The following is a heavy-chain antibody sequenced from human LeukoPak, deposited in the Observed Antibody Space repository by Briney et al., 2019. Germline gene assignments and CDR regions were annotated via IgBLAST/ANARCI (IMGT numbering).Heavy chain of an antibody. Sequence: ASVKVSCKTSGYTFTSYDINWVRQATGQGPEWMGWMSPNSGNTGYAQKFQGRVTMTRSTSMSTAYMELSSLRSEDTAVYYCARGPPNWGYDYWGQGTLVTVSS. V-gene: IGHV1-8*01. D-gene: IGHD7-27*01. J-gene: IGHJ4*02. CDR2: MSPNSGNT. CDR3: ARGPPNWGYDY. CDR1: GYTFTSYD.